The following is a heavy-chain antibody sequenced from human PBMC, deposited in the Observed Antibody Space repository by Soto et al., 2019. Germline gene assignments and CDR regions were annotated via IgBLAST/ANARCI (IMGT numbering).Heavy chain of an antibody. J-gene: IGHJ6*02. CDR2: INHSGST. Sequence: SETLSLTCAVYGGSFSGYYWSWIRQPPGKGLEWIGEINHSGSTNYNPSLKSRVTISVDTSKNQFSLKLRSVIVADTAVYHCARFVRSCSGTTCYTRADVWGQGTTVTVSS. CDR3: ARFVRSCSGTTCYTRADV. CDR1: GGSFSGYY. V-gene: IGHV4-34*01. D-gene: IGHD2-2*02.